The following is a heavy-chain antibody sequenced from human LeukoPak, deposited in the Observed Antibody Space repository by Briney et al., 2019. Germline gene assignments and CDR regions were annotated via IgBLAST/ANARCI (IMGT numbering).Heavy chain of an antibody. J-gene: IGHJ4*02. CDR1: GFTSSSYS. Sequence: PGGSLRLSCAASGFTSSSYSMNWVRQAPGKGLEWVSYISSSSSTIYYADSVKGRFTISRDNAKNSLYLQMNSLRAEDTAVYYCAKLTQLVDYWGQGTLVTVSS. V-gene: IGHV3-48*01. D-gene: IGHD6-13*01. CDR2: ISSSSSTI. CDR3: AKLTQLVDY.